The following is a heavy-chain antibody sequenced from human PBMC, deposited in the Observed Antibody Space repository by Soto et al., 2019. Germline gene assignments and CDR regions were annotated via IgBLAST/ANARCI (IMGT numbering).Heavy chain of an antibody. V-gene: IGHV3-53*01. CDR1: GFTVSGNY. J-gene: IGHJ6*02. CDR2: IYSGGGT. CDR3: AKDSWYSSGWYHGMDV. D-gene: IGHD6-19*01. Sequence: PGGSLRLSCAASGFTVSGNYMSWVRQAPGKGLEWVSVIYSGGGTYYADSVKGRFTISRDNSKNTLYLQMNSLRAEDTAVYYCAKDSWYSSGWYHGMDVWGQGTTVTVSS.